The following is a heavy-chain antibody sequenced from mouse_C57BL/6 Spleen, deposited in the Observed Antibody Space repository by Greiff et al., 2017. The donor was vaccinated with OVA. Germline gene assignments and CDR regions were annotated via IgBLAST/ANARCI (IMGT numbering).Heavy chain of an antibody. V-gene: IGHV1-42*01. CDR1: GYSFPGYY. Sequence: VQLQQSGPELVKPGASVKISCKASGYSFPGYYMNWVKQSPEKSLEWIGEINPSTGGTTYNQKFKAKATLTVDKSSSTAYMQLKSLTSEDSAVYYCARQGYAMDYWGQGTSVTVSS. CDR2: INPSTGGT. J-gene: IGHJ4*01. CDR3: ARQGYAMDY.